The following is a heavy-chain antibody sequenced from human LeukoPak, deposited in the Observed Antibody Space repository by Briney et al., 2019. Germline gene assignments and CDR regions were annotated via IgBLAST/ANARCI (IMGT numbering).Heavy chain of an antibody. CDR1: GGSFSGYY. Sequence: SETLSLTCAVYGGSFSGYYWSWIRQPPGKGLEWIGEINHSGSTNYNPSLKSRVTISVDTSKNQFSLKLSSVTAADTAVYYCARGARMITFGGVIVTPIDYWGQGTLVTVSS. D-gene: IGHD3-16*02. CDR2: INHSGST. V-gene: IGHV4-34*01. CDR3: ARGARMITFGGVIVTPIDY. J-gene: IGHJ4*02.